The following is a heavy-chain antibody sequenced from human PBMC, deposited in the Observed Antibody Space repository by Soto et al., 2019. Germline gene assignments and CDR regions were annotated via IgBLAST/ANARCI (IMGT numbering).Heavy chain of an antibody. CDR2: MNPNTGNT. CDR1: GYTFVYYD. CDR3: ARGLSSHSDH. Sequence: SSGKVSGKAYGYTFVYYDFNWVRQGAGQGLEWLGWMNPNTGNTAIAQKFQGRLTLTRDTSTHTAYMVLTSLASDDSAVYYCARGLSSHSDHWAQGTLVTVSS. D-gene: IGHD6-13*01. V-gene: IGHV1-8*02. J-gene: IGHJ4*02.